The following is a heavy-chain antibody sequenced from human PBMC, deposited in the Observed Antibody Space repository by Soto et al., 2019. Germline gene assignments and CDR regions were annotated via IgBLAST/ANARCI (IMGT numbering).Heavy chain of an antibody. D-gene: IGHD3-22*01. CDR1: GGSISSGGYS. CDR3: ARGSHYYDSSGYYPPTFDY. V-gene: IGHV4-30-2*01. CDR2: IYHSGST. J-gene: IGHJ4*02. Sequence: SETLSLTCAVSGGSISSGGYSWSWIRQPPWKGLEWIGYIYHSGSTYYNPSLKSRVTISVDRSKNQFSLKLSSVTAADTAVYYCARGSHYYDSSGYYPPTFDYWGQGXLVTVS.